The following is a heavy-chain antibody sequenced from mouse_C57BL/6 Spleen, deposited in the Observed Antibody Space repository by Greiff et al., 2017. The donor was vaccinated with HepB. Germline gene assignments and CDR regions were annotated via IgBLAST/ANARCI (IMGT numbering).Heavy chain of an antibody. CDR2: IYPGSGST. Sequence: QVQLQQPGAELVKPGASVKMSCKASGYTFTSYWITWVKQRPGQGLEWIGDIYPGSGSTNYNEKFKSKATLTVDTSSSTAYMQLSSLTSEDSAVYYCARGLGGVRQGAWFAYWGQGTLVTVSA. CDR3: ARGLGGVRQGAWFAY. J-gene: IGHJ3*01. V-gene: IGHV1-55*01. CDR1: GYTFTSYW. D-gene: IGHD2-14*01.